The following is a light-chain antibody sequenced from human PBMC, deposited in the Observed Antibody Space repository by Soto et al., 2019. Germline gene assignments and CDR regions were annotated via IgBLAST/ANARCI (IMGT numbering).Light chain of an antibody. CDR3: QQCNSSPRT. CDR2: AAS. V-gene: IGKV1-39*01. J-gene: IGKJ4*02. CDR1: QSITTN. Sequence: EIQMTQSPSTLSASVGDRATISCRASQSITTNVTWYQQKLGKPPTLLIYAASSLQSGVPSRFSGSGSGTDFTLTISSLQPEDFATYFCQQCNSSPRTFGEGTKVEI.